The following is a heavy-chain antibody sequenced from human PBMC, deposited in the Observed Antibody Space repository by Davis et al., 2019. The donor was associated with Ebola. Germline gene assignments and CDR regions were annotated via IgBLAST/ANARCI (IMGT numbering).Heavy chain of an antibody. CDR2: ISGSGGST. J-gene: IGHJ3*02. CDR1: GFTFSSYA. Sequence: PGGSLRLSCAASGFTFSSYAMSWVRQAPGKGLEWVSAISGSGGSTYYADSVKGRFTISRDNSKNTRYLHMSSLRAEDTAVYYCAKGGGSSWNDAFHIWGQGTMVTVSS. CDR3: AKGGGSSWNDAFHI. V-gene: IGHV3-23*01. D-gene: IGHD6-13*01.